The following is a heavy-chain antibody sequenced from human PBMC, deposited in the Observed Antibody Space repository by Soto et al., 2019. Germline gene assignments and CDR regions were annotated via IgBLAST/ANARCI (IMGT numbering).Heavy chain of an antibody. Sequence: SETLSLTCTVSGGSISGYYWTWIRQPPGKGLEWIGYIYYTGITNYNPSLETRLTISVDTSKNQFSLKVNSVTAADTAVYYCARDLWFGGTHYGMDVWGQGTTVTVSS. J-gene: IGHJ6*02. D-gene: IGHD3-10*01. CDR2: IYYTGIT. CDR3: ARDLWFGGTHYGMDV. V-gene: IGHV4-59*01. CDR1: GGSISGYY.